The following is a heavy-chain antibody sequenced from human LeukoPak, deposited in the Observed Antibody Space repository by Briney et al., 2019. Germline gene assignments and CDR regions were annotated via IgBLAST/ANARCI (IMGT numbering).Heavy chain of an antibody. V-gene: IGHV3-21*01. J-gene: IGHJ4*02. CDR1: GFTFSSYS. D-gene: IGHD4-17*01. CDR2: ISSSSSYI. Sequence: PGGSLRLSCAASGFTFSSYSMNWVRQAPGKGLEWVSSISSSSSYIYYADSVKGRFTISRDNAKNSLYLQMNSLRAEDTAVYYCATNYGEEEPFDYWGQGTLVTVSS. CDR3: ATNYGEEEPFDY.